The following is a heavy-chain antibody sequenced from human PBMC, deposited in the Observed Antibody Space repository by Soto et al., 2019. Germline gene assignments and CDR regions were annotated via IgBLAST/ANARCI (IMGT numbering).Heavy chain of an antibody. CDR1: GDCVTSCW. V-gene: IGHV5-51*01. CDR2: GYAGDSDP. Sequence: GESLSISCNGSGDCVTSCWIDWVRQMPGKGLKWGGIGYAGDSDPRYSPSFQRQLTISADKSITTAYLQWSSLKASDTAMYHCARHRNFDIFTRHPDYWGPGTLVTVSS. D-gene: IGHD3-9*01. J-gene: IGHJ4*02. CDR3: ARHRNFDIFTRHPDY.